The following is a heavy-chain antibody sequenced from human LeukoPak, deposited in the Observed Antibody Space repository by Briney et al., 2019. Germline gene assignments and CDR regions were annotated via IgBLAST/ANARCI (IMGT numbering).Heavy chain of an antibody. CDR2: ISSSGSTI. Sequence: PGGSLRLSCAASGFTFSSYEMNWVRQAPGKGLEWVSYISSSGSTIYYADSVKGRFTISRDNAKNSLYLQMNSLRAEDTAVYYCARASTGTDLDAFDIWGQGTMVTVSS. J-gene: IGHJ3*02. CDR3: ARASTGTDLDAFDI. CDR1: GFTFSSYE. D-gene: IGHD4-17*01. V-gene: IGHV3-48*03.